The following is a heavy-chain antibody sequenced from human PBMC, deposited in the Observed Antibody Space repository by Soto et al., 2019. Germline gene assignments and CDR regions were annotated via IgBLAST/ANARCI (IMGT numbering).Heavy chain of an antibody. J-gene: IGHJ6*02. CDR2: IIPIYGTA. CDR3: ARDQVRVLRFLEWLSPHYYYCMDV. D-gene: IGHD3-3*01. Sequence: GASVKVSCKASGGTFSSYAISWVRQAPGQGLEWMGGIIPIYGTANYAQKFQGRVTITADKSTSTAYMELSSLRSEDTAVYYCARDQVRVLRFLEWLSPHYYYCMDVWGQGTTVTVSS. CDR1: GGTFSSYA. V-gene: IGHV1-69*06.